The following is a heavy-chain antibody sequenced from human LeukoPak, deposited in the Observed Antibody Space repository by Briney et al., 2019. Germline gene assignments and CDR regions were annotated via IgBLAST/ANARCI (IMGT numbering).Heavy chain of an antibody. CDR2: IYYSGST. V-gene: IGHV4-39*07. CDR1: GGSISSSSYY. J-gene: IGHJ6*03. D-gene: IGHD3-22*01. CDR3: ARVRDSSGYAYYYYYYMDV. Sequence: KPSETLSLTCTVSGGSISSSSYYWGWIRQPPGKGLEWIGRIYYSGSTYYNPSLKSRVTISVDTSKNQFSLKLSSVTAADTAVYYCARVRDSSGYAYYYYYYMDVWGKGTTVTVSS.